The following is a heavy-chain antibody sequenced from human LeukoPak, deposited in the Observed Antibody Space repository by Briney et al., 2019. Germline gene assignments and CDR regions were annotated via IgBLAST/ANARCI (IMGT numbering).Heavy chain of an antibody. J-gene: IGHJ6*02. CDR3: ARVIATYYYDSSGDTPTYYYGMDV. V-gene: IGHV1-18*01. CDR2: ISAYNGNT. CDR1: GYTFTSYG. D-gene: IGHD3-22*01. Sequence: ASVKVSCKASGYTFTSYGISWARQAPGQGLEWMGWISAYNGNTNYAQKLQGRVTMTTDTSTSTAYMELRSLRSDDTAVYYCARVIATYYYDSSGDTPTYYYGMDVWGQGTTVTVSS.